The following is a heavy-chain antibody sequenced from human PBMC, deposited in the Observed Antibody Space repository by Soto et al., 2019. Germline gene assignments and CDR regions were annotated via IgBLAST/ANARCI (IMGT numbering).Heavy chain of an antibody. Sequence: GGSLRLSCEASGFTFSSYWMSWVRQAPGKGLEWVANVRQDGSQKYLVDSVKGRFTISRDNAKNSMYLQMNSLRAEDTAVYYCARERTGYYPHYWGQGTLVTVSS. CDR1: GFTFSSYW. D-gene: IGHD3-9*01. V-gene: IGHV3-7*01. CDR2: VRQDGSQK. J-gene: IGHJ4*02. CDR3: ARERTGYYPHY.